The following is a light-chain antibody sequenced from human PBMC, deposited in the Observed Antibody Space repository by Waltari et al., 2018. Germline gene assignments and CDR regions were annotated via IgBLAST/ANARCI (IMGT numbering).Light chain of an antibody. CDR2: GAS. J-gene: IGKJ1*01. Sequence: EIVMTQSPATLSVFPGERATLSCRASQSVRSNLAWYQQKPGQAPRLLIYGASTRATGIPARFSGSGSRTEFTLTISSLQSEDFAVYYCQQYNNWPLWTFGQGTKVEIK. CDR1: QSVRSN. CDR3: QQYNNWPLWT. V-gene: IGKV3-15*01.